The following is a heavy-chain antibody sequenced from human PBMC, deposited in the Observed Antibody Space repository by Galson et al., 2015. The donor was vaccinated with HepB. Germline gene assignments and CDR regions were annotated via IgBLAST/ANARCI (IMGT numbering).Heavy chain of an antibody. CDR3: ARTTWRDKNWPIFDS. Sequence: SLRLSCAASGFTFSRNAMSWVRQAPGKGLEWVSSLTGSSDITNIADAAKGRFSISRDNSKNTLYLQMNSLRVEDTDFYYCARTTWRDKNWPIFDSWGQGTLVTVSS. J-gene: IGHJ4*02. CDR2: LTGSSDIT. CDR1: GFTFSRNA. D-gene: IGHD1/OR15-1a*01. V-gene: IGHV3-23*01.